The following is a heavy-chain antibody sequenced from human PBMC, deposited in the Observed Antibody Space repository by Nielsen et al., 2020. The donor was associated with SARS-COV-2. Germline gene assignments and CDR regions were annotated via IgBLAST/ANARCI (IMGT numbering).Heavy chain of an antibody. Sequence: GESLKISCAVSGLTFNIYAMSWVRQAPGKGLEWVSGISSSGSKTHDADSAKGRFIISRDNSKNTLYLHMNSLRADDTAVYYCAKDRGKYHPDAFDMWGQGTMVTVSS. V-gene: IGHV3-23*01. CDR2: ISSSGSKT. D-gene: IGHD2/OR15-2a*01. CDR1: GLTFNIYA. J-gene: IGHJ3*02. CDR3: AKDRGKYHPDAFDM.